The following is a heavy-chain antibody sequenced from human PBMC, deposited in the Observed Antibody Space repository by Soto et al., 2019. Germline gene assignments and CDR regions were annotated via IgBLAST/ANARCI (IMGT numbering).Heavy chain of an antibody. CDR3: ARGPYSSRPSFYYYGMDV. J-gene: IGHJ6*02. CDR2: IYYSGST. V-gene: IGHV4-59*01. D-gene: IGHD6-13*01. CDR1: GGSISSYY. Sequence: LSLTCTVSGGSISSYYWSWIRQPPGKGLEWIGYIYYSGSTNYNPSLKSRVTISVDTSKNQFSLKLSSVTAADTAVYYCARGPYSSRPSFYYYGMDVWGQGTTVTVSS.